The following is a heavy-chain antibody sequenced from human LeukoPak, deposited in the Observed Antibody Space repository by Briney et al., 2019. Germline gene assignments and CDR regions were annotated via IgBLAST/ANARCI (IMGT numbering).Heavy chain of an antibody. CDR3: ARVRDYDILTGTIDY. CDR1: GGSISSGSYY. CDR2: IYTSGST. Sequence: PSETLSLTCTVSGGSISSGSYYWSWIRQPAGKGLEWIGRIYTSGSTNYNPFLKSRVTISVDTSKNQFSLKLSSVTAADTAVYYCARVRDYDILTGTIDYWGQGTLVTVSS. J-gene: IGHJ4*02. D-gene: IGHD3-9*01. V-gene: IGHV4-61*02.